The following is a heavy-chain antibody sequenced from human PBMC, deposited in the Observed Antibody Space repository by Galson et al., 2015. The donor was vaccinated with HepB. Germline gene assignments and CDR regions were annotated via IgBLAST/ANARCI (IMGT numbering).Heavy chain of an antibody. CDR3: ARDNYYDSSGYAALLY. V-gene: IGHV1-3*01. Sequence: SVKVSCKASGYTFIHWVRQAPGERLEWMGWINAGNGNTKYSQKFQGRVTITKDTSASTVNMELSSLRSEDTAVYYCARDNYYDSSGYAALLYWGQGTLVTVSS. CDR2: INAGNGNT. CDR1: GYTF. J-gene: IGHJ4*02. D-gene: IGHD3-22*01.